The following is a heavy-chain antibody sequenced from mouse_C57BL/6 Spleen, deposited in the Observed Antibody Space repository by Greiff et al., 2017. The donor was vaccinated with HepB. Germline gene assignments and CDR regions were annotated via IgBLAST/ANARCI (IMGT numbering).Heavy chain of an antibody. CDR2: ISYDGSN. V-gene: IGHV3-6*01. J-gene: IGHJ2*01. D-gene: IGHD1-1*01. Sequence: EVKLQESGPGLVKPSQSLSLTCSVTGYSITSGYYWNWIRQFPGNKLEWMGYISYDGSNNYNPSLKNRISITRDTSKNQFFLKLNSVTTEDTATYYCASGGDYYGSSLYYFDYWGQGTTLTVSS. CDR1: GYSITSGYY. CDR3: ASGGDYYGSSLYYFDY.